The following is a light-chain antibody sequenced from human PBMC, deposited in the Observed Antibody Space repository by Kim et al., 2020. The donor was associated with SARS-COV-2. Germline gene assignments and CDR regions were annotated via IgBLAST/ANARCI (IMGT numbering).Light chain of an antibody. J-gene: IGKJ4*01. V-gene: IGKV3-20*01. CDR1: QSVRSSF. CDR3: QQYGDLPLT. CDR2: DAS. Sequence: YPGERATPSCRASQSVRSSFLAWYQQKPGQAPRLLIYDASSRSSSIADRFSGRGSGTDFTLTISRLQPEDSAVYYCQQYGDLPLTFGGGTKVDIK.